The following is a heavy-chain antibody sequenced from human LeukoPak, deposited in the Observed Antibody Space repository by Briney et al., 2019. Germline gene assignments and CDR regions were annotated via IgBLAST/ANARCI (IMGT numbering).Heavy chain of an antibody. V-gene: IGHV1-69*04. CDR2: IIPILDIA. J-gene: IGHJ6*02. D-gene: IGHD4-23*01. Sequence: SVKVSCKASGGTFSSYAISWVRQAPGQGLEWMGRIIPILDIANYAQKFQGRVTITADKSTSTAYMELSSLRSEDTAVYYCAREAPTTVVTRGSYYYYDMDVWGQGTTVTVSS. CDR1: GGTFSSYA. CDR3: AREAPTTVVTRGSYYYYDMDV.